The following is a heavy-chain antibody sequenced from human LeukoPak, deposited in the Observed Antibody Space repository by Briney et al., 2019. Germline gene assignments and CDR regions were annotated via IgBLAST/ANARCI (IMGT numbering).Heavy chain of an antibody. D-gene: IGHD6-13*01. CDR3: ARGIAAAGMIYYYGMDA. V-gene: IGHV1-69*13. CDR2: IIPIFGTA. J-gene: IGHJ6*02. CDR1: GGTFSSYA. Sequence: GASVKVSCKASGGTFSSYAISWVRQAPGQGLEWMGGIIPIFGTANYAQKFQGRVTITADESTSTAYMELSSLRSEDTVVYYCARGIAAAGMIYYYGMDAWGQGTTVTVSS.